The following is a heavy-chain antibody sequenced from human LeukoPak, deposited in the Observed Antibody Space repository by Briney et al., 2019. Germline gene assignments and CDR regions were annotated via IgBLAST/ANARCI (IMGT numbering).Heavy chain of an antibody. V-gene: IGHV4-39*01. Sequence: SETLSLTCTVSGGSLSRNSHYWAWIRQPPGKGLEWIGSIHYSGTTFYSSSLKSRVTISVATSKNQFTLILTSVTASDTAVYSCASEEASVGDYWGQGILVTVSS. CDR1: GGSLSRNSHY. CDR2: IHYSGTT. D-gene: IGHD2-21*01. J-gene: IGHJ4*02. CDR3: ASEEASVGDY.